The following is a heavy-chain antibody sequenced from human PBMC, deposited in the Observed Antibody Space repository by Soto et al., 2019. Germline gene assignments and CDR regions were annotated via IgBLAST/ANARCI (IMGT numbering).Heavy chain of an antibody. CDR1: GFTFSNAW. J-gene: IGHJ4*02. CDR3: TTDPLYYYDSSPGGY. V-gene: IGHV3-15*07. Sequence: PGGSLRLSCAASGFTFSNAWMNWVRQAPGKGLEWVGRIKSKTDGGTTDYAAPVKGRFTISRDDSKNTLYLQMNSLKTEDTAVYYCTTDPLYYYDSSPGGYWGQGTLVTVSS. CDR2: IKSKTDGGTT. D-gene: IGHD3-22*01.